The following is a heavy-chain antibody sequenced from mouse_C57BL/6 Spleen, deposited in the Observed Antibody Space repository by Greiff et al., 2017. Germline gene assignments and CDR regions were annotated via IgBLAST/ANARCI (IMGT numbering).Heavy chain of an antibody. Sequence: VQLQESGAELARPGASVKLSCKASGYTFTSYGISWVKQRTGQGLEWIGEIYPRSGNTYYNEKFKGKATLTADKSSSTAYMELRSLTSEDSAVYFCARLNYGSLYYFDYWGQGTTLTVSS. CDR1: GYTFTSYG. CDR2: IYPRSGNT. V-gene: IGHV1-81*01. J-gene: IGHJ2*01. D-gene: IGHD1-1*01. CDR3: ARLNYGSLYYFDY.